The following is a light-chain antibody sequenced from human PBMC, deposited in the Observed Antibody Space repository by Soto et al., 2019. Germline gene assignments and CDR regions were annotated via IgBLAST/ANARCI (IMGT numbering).Light chain of an antibody. CDR1: QSISSW. CDR3: QQYNDNWT. J-gene: IGKJ1*01. V-gene: IGKV1-5*03. CDR2: KAS. Sequence: DIQMTKSPSTLSAYVGDRVTITCRASQSISSWLAWYQQKPGQAPKLLIYKASTLQSGVPSGFSGSGSGTEFTLAISSLQPDDSSTDYCQQYNDNWTFGQGTKVEIK.